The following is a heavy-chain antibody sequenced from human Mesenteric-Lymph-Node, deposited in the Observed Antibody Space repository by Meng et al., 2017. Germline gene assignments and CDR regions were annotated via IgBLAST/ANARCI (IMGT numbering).Heavy chain of an antibody. J-gene: IGHJ6*02. CDR1: GNTFTSNA. CDR2: FDPEDGET. Sequence: ASVKVSCKTSGNTFTSNAITWVRQAPGQGLEWMGGFDPEDGETIYAQKFQGRVTMTEDTSTDTAYMELSSLRSEDTAVYYCATGLVDYGMDVWGQGTTVTVSS. CDR3: ATGLVDYGMDV. V-gene: IGHV1-24*01.